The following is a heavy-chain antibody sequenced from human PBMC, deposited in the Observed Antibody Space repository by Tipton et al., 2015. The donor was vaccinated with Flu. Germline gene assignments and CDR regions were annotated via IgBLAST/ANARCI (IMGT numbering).Heavy chain of an antibody. CDR3: AREGFDSSGYRAGDASDI. Sequence: TLSLTCTVSGGSISSGSKYWCWIRQPAGKGLEWIGRIYTSGSTNYNPSLKSRVTISVDTSKNQFSLKLSSVTAADTAVYYCAREGFDSSGYRAGDASDIWGQGTTVTVSS. J-gene: IGHJ3*02. D-gene: IGHD3-22*01. CDR2: IYTSGST. CDR1: GGSISSGSKY. V-gene: IGHV4-61*02.